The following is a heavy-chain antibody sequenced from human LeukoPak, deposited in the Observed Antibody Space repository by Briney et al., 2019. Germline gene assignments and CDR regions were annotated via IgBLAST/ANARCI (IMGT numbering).Heavy chain of an antibody. J-gene: IGHJ4*02. CDR1: GYTFTNYY. Sequence: ASVKVSCKASGYTFTNYYMHWVRQAPGRGLEWMGIINPSGGSTSYAQKFQGRVTMTRDMSTSTVYMELSSLRSEDTAVYYCARESIVGATRGFDYWGQGTLVTVSS. CDR3: ARESIVGATRGFDY. CDR2: INPSGGST. D-gene: IGHD1-26*01. V-gene: IGHV1-46*01.